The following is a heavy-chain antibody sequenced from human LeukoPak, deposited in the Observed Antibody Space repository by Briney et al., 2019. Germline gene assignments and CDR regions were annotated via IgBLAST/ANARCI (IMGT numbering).Heavy chain of an antibody. V-gene: IGHV3-64D*06. Sequence: GGSLRLSCSAAGFTFSRYAMHWVRHAPGQGLEYVSAIRSNGGSTYYADSVKGRFTNSRDNSRNTLHLQMSSLRVEDTAVYYCVKDSSSGSYFDYWGQGTLVTASS. CDR2: IRSNGGST. CDR1: GFTFSRYA. D-gene: IGHD3-10*01. CDR3: VKDSSSGSYFDY. J-gene: IGHJ4*02.